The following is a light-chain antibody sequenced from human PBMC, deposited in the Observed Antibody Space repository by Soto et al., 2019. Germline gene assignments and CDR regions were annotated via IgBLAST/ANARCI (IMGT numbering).Light chain of an antibody. CDR3: QHYNSYSEA. J-gene: IGKJ1*01. Sequence: MTQSPATLSVSPGETATLSCRASQGISRTLAWYQQKPGKAPKLLIYKASTLKSGVPSRFSGSGSGTEFTLTISSLQPHDFATYYCQHYNSYSEAFGQGTKVELK. CDR2: KAS. CDR1: QGISRT. V-gene: IGKV1-5*03.